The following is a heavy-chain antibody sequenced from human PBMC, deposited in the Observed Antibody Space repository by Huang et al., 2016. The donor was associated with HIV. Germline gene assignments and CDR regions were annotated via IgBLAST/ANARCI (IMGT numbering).Heavy chain of an antibody. CDR2: VYQSGST. Sequence: QLQLQESGPGQVKPSETLSLTCTVSGYFISSTNYYWGWIRQSPGKGLEWVGSVYQSGSTNYIPSLKSGVTLSVDTSRNQFSLRLNSVTAADTAVYYCASQHIGAAATWFWGRGTQVAVSS. V-gene: IGHV4-39*01. CDR1: GYFISSTNYY. J-gene: IGHJ4*02. D-gene: IGHD6-13*01. CDR3: ASQHIGAAATWF.